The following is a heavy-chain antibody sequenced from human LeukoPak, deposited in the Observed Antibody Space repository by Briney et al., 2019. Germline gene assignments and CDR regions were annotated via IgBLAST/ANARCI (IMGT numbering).Heavy chain of an antibody. J-gene: IGHJ4*02. CDR2: ISGSDTTT. CDR3: AKDQVVPFDY. D-gene: IGHD2-2*01. CDR1: GFTFSNAW. V-gene: IGHV3-23*01. Sequence: GGSLRLSCAASGFTFSNAWMSWVRQAPGKGLEWVSYISGSDTTTHYADSVKGRFTISRDNSKNTLYLQMNSLRAEDTAVYFCAKDQVVPFDYWGQGTLVTVSS.